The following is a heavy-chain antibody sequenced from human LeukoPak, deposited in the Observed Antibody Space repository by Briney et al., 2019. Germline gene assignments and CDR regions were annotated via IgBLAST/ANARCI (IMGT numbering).Heavy chain of an antibody. D-gene: IGHD1-20*01. J-gene: IGHJ4*02. Sequence: GASVKVSCKASGYTFTGYYMHWVRQAPGQGLEWMAWISIYNGDTNYAQNFQDRVTLTTDTSTSTAYMELRSLRSDDTAVYYCARDLEVTGTTAGNWGQGTLVTVSS. CDR3: ARDLEVTGTTAGN. CDR1: GYTFTGYY. V-gene: IGHV1-18*04. CDR2: ISIYNGDT.